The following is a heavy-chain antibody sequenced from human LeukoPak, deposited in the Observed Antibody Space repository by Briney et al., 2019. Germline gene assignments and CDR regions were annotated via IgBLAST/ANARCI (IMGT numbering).Heavy chain of an antibody. CDR1: GFTFSSYW. Sequence: GGSLRLSCAASGFTFSSYWMSWVRQAPGKGLEWVANIKQDGSEKYYVDSVKGRFTISRDNAKNSLYLQMNSLRAEDTAVYYCARDSTGCYYGSGSPQSVEFNWFDPWGQGTLVTVSS. V-gene: IGHV3-7*01. CDR2: IKQDGSEK. CDR3: ARDSTGCYYGSGSPQSVEFNWFDP. J-gene: IGHJ5*02. D-gene: IGHD3-10*01.